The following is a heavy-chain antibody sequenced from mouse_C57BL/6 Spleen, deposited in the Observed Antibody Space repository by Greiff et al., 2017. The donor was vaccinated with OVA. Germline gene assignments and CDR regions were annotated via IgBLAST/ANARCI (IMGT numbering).Heavy chain of an antibody. CDR2: INPNNGGT. CDR3: ARSETDAWFAY. V-gene: IGHV1-26*01. J-gene: IGHJ3*01. CDR1: GYTFTDYY. Sequence: VQLQQSGPELVKPGASVKISCKASGYTFTDYYMNWVKQSHGKSLEWIGDINPNNGGTSYNQKFKGKATLTVDKSSSTAYMELRSLTSEDSAVYYCARSETDAWFAYWGQGTLVTVSA.